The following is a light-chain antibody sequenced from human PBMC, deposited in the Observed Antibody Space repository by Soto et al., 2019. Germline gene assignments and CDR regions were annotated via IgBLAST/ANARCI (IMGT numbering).Light chain of an antibody. V-gene: IGKV1-5*01. CDR2: AAS. CDR3: QQYNNWPPT. Sequence: DLQMTHSPSTLSASVGCRVTITCRASQSCRNWLAWYQQKPGKAPKLLIYAASSLQSGVPARLSDSGYETELTLTISSMQHEDFEVYFCQQYNNWPPTFGHGTRLEIK. J-gene: IGKJ5*01. CDR1: QSCRNW.